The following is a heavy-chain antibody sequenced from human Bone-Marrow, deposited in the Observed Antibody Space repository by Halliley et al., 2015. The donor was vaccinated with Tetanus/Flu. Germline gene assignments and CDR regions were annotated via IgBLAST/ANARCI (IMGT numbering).Heavy chain of an antibody. D-gene: IGHD4-17*01. CDR2: VFYPGPP. Sequence: YVFYPGPPYYRRSLKSRLTISVDPSENQFSLRLSSVTAADTAVYYCVRRPRVYADSNWYFDVWGRGTLVTVSS. J-gene: IGHJ2*01. V-gene: IGHV4-30-4*01. CDR3: VRRPRVYADSNWYFDV.